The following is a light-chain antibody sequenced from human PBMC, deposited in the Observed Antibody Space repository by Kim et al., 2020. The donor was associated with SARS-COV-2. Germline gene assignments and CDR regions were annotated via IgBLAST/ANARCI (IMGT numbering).Light chain of an antibody. J-gene: IGKJ3*01. CDR3: QQYNNLLT. CDR2: DAS. V-gene: IGKV1-33*01. CDR1: QDISNY. Sequence: DIQMTQSPSSLSASVGDRVTITCQASQDISNYLNWYQQKPGKAPKLLIYDASNLETGVPSRFSGSGSGTDFTFTISSLQPEDIATYYKQQYNNLLTFVPGTKVDIK.